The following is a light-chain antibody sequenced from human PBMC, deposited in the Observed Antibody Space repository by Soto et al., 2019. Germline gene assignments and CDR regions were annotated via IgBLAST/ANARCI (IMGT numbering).Light chain of an antibody. J-gene: IGLJ2*01. CDR3: SSYTTSTSFIL. Sequence: QSALTQPASVSGSPGQSITISCTGTSSDIGNYDFVSWYQQVPGTAPKAMIYEVSSRPSGVSIRFSGSKSGNTASLTISGLQAEDEAYYYCSSYTTSTSFILFGGGTQLTVL. CDR2: EVS. V-gene: IGLV2-14*01. CDR1: SSDIGNYDF.